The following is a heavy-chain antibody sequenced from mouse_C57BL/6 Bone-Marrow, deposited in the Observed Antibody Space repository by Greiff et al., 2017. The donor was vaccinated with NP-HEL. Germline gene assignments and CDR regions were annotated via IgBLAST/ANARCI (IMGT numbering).Heavy chain of an antibody. V-gene: IGHV1-59*01. J-gene: IGHJ4*01. Sequence: QVHLQQPGAELVRPGTSVKLSCKASGYTFTSYWMHWVKQRPGQGLEWIGVIDPSDSYTNYNQKFKGKATLTVDTSSSTAYMQLSSLTSEDSAVYYCARGGLDYWGQGTSVTVSS. CDR1: GYTFTSYW. CDR2: IDPSDSYT. CDR3: ARGGLDY.